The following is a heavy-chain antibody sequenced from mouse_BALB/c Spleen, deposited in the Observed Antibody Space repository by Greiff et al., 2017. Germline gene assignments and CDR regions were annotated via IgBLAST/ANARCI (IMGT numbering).Heavy chain of an antibody. D-gene: IGHD1-2*01. CDR1: GYSFTDYI. CDR2: INPYYGST. J-gene: IGHJ2*01. CDR3: ARSPFITTATGYFDY. Sequence: EVQLQQTGPELVKPGASVKISCKASGYSFTDYIMLWVKQSHGKSLEWIGNINPYYGSTSYNLKFKGKATLTVDKSSSTAYMQLNSLTSEDSAVYYCARSPFITTATGYFDYWGQGTTLTVSS. V-gene: IGHV1-39*01.